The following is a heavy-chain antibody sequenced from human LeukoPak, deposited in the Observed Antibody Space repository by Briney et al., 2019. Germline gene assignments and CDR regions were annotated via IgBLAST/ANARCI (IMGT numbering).Heavy chain of an antibody. V-gene: IGHV5-51*01. Sequence: GEALKISCKGSGYGFTSYWIGWVRQMPGKGLEWMGIIYPGDSDTRYSPSFQGQVAISADKSISTAYLQWSSLKASDTAMYYCARSRFQDTAMVLFDYWGQGTLVTVSS. J-gene: IGHJ4*02. D-gene: IGHD5-18*01. CDR3: ARSRFQDTAMVLFDY. CDR2: IYPGDSDT. CDR1: GYGFTSYW.